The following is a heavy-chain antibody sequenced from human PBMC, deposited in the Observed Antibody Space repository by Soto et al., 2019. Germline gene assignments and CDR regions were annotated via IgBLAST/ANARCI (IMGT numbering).Heavy chain of an antibody. CDR1: GFTFSTYT. J-gene: IGHJ2*01. CDR3: TKQGYYWYFDI. V-gene: IGHV3-23*01. CDR2: VSGGDGST. D-gene: IGHD5-12*01. Sequence: EGQLLESGGGLVQPGGSLRLSCAASGFTFSTYTMHWVRQAPGKGLEWVSGVSGGDGSTYYADSLKGRFSISRDNAKNTVDQEINSLTAEDTPVYYCTKQGYYWYFDIWGRGTLVTVSS.